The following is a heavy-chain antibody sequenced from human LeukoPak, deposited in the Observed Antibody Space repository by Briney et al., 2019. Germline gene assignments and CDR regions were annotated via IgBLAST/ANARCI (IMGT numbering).Heavy chain of an antibody. J-gene: IGHJ4*02. CDR1: GFTFSSYG. V-gene: IGHV3-23*01. CDR3: AKTAAGSSGFLGVDY. D-gene: IGHD6-19*01. Sequence: GGTLRLSCAASGFTFSSYGMSWVRQAPGKGLEWVSAISGSGGSTYYADSVKGRFTISRDNSKNTLYLQMNSLRAEDTAVYYCAKTAAGSSGFLGVDYWGQGTLVTVSA. CDR2: ISGSGGST.